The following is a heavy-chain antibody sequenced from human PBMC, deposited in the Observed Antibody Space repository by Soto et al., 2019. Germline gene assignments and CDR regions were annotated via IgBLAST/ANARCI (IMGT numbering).Heavy chain of an antibody. V-gene: IGHV1-69*01. D-gene: IGHD3-9*01. CDR1: GGTFSRSS. CDR2: IVPLSGTA. Sequence: QVQLVQSGAEVKKPGSSVKVSCKASGGTFSRSSISWVRQAPGQGLEWMGGIVPLSGTADYAQKFQGRVTVTADEPTSTAYMDLSSLTSEDTAIYYCASASTGYYPSTYWGQGTLVTVSS. J-gene: IGHJ4*02. CDR3: ASASTGYYPSTY.